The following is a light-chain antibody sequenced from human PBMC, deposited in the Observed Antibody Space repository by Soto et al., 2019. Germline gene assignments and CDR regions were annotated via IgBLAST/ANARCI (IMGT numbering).Light chain of an antibody. CDR2: TAS. CDR1: QDIDRW. CDR3: LQSDTFPYT. J-gene: IGKJ5*01. Sequence: DIQMTQSPSSVSASVGDRVTISCRVSQDIDRWLAWFQHKPGKAPKLLISTASSLHSGVPSRFSGSGSGTDFTLTIASLQFEDFATYYCLQSDTFPYTFGLGTRLEIK. V-gene: IGKV1D-12*01.